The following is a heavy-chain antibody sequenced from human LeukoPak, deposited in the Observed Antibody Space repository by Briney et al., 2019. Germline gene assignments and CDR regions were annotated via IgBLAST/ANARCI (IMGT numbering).Heavy chain of an antibody. D-gene: IGHD1-14*01. CDR3: ARGGVNPVDH. Sequence: GGSLRLSCAASGFPFNSFWMHWVRQAPGKGLVWVSDMNEYSTTIRYADSVKGRFTISIDNAKSILYLQMNNLRAEDTAMYFCARGGVNPVDHWGQGTLVTVSS. CDR2: MNEYSTTI. V-gene: IGHV3-74*01. CDR1: GFPFNSFW. J-gene: IGHJ4*02.